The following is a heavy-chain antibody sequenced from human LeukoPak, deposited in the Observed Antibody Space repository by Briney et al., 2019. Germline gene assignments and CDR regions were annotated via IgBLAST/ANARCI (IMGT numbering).Heavy chain of an antibody. Sequence: SETLSLTCTVSGGSVSSGSYYWSWIRQPPGTGLEWIGYIYYSGSTNYNPSLKSRVTISVDTSKNQFSLKLSSVTAADTAVYYCAREGSHRLGYLVSGGYYYYGMDVWGKGTTVTVSS. D-gene: IGHD2-2*03. J-gene: IGHJ6*04. CDR2: IYYSGST. CDR3: AREGSHRLGYLVSGGYYYYGMDV. CDR1: GGSVSSGSYY. V-gene: IGHV4-61*01.